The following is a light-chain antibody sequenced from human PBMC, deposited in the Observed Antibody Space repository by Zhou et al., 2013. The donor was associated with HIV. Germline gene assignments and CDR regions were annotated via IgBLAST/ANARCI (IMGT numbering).Light chain of an antibody. CDR3: QQYHNWPPIT. CDR1: QSVSNY. V-gene: IGKV3-15*01. J-gene: IGKJ5*01. Sequence: EIVLIQSPATLSLSPGERATLSCRASQSVSNYLAWYQQQPGQAPRLLIYDASTRATGIPARFSGSGSGTEFTLTISSLQSEDFAVYYCQQYHNWPPITFGQGTRLEIK. CDR2: DAS.